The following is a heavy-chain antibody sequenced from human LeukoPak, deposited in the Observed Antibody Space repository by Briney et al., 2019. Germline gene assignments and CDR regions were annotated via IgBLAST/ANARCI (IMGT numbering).Heavy chain of an antibody. J-gene: IGHJ4*02. D-gene: IGHD4-17*01. CDR2: IYYSGST. CDR3: ARHFDYGDYMGPFDY. CDR1: GGSISSYY. Sequence: PETLSLTCTVSGGSISSYYWSWIRQPPGKGLEWIGYIYYSGSTNYNPSLKSRVTISVDTSKNQFSLKLSSVTAADTAVYYCARHFDYGDYMGPFDYWGQGTLVTVSS. V-gene: IGHV4-59*08.